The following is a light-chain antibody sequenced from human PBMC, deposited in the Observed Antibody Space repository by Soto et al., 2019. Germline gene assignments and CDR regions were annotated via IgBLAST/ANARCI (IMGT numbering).Light chain of an antibody. V-gene: IGKV3-20*01. CDR1: QSVSNSY. CDR2: HAS. Sequence: EIVLTQSPGTLSLSPGERATLSCRASQSVSNSYFAWYQQKTGHAARLLIFHASSRAAGITDSFSGSGSCRDFSLTISSLEPDDYVVYYCQQYGSAPVTFGQGTKLEIK. CDR3: QQYGSAPVT. J-gene: IGKJ2*01.